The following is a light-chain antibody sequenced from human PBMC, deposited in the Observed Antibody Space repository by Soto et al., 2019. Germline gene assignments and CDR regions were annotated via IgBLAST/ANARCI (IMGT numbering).Light chain of an antibody. J-gene: IGLJ3*02. V-gene: IGLV2-23*02. Sequence: QSALTQPASVSGSPGQSITIPCTGTSSDVGNYNLVSWYQQHPGKAPKLMIYDVNQRPSGVSDRFSGSKSGNTASLTNSGLQAEDESDYYCCSYAGSYTWVFGGGTKLTVL. CDR3: CSYAGSYTWV. CDR1: SSDVGNYNL. CDR2: DVN.